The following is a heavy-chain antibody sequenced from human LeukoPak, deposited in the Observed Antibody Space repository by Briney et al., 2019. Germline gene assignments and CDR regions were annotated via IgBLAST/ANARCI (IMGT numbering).Heavy chain of an antibody. CDR2: IKQDGSEK. J-gene: IGHJ4*02. Sequence: GGSLRLSCAASGFTFSNYWMSWVRQAPGKGLEWVANIKQDGSEKHYVDSVKGRFTISRDNAKNLLSLQMDSLRVEDTAIYYCARDPRTVQIWGQGTLVTVSS. CDR1: GFTFSNYW. V-gene: IGHV3-7*01. CDR3: ARDPRTVQI. D-gene: IGHD1-1*01.